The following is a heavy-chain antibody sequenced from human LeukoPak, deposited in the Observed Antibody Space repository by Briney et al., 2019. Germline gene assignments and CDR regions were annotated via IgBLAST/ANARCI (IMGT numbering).Heavy chain of an antibody. J-gene: IGHJ4*02. CDR2: MNPNSGDT. D-gene: IGHD2-21*01. CDR1: VYTFTSYY. CDR3: TRSVRNGHIDY. V-gene: IGHV1-8*02. Sequence: ASVNVSCKASVYTFTSYYMHWVRQATGQGLEWMGWMNPNSGDTGYAQKFQGRVTMTRSTSISTAYMELSSLRFEDTAVYYCTRSVRNGHIDYWGQGTLVTVSS.